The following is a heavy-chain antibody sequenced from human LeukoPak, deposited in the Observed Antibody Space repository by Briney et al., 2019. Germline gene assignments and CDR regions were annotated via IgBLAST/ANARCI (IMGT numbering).Heavy chain of an antibody. CDR1: GGSISSSTYY. D-gene: IGHD3-3*01. CDR3: ARDTSYDFWSGYFWFDP. CDR2: IYTSGST. Sequence: PSETLSLTCTVSGGSISSSTYYWGWIRQPPGKGLEWIGRIYTSGSTNYNPSLKSRVTISVDTSKNQFSLKLSSVTAADTAVYYCARDTSYDFWSGYFWFDPWGQGTLVTVSS. V-gene: IGHV4-61*02. J-gene: IGHJ5*02.